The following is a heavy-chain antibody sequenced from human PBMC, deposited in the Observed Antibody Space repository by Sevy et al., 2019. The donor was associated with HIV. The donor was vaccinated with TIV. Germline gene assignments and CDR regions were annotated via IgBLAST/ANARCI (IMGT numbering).Heavy chain of an antibody. CDR3: ARTLVSDGTIDY. V-gene: IGHV1-46*01. Sequence: ASVKVSCKTSGYAFTGYSIHWVRQAPGQGLEWMGIIDPSDGSTHYPQKFQGRVIMSTDTSTTTVYMELTSLRSEDTAVYSCARTLVSDGTIDYWGQGTLVTVSS. CDR1: GYAFTGYS. J-gene: IGHJ4*02. CDR2: IDPSDGST. D-gene: IGHD3-10*01.